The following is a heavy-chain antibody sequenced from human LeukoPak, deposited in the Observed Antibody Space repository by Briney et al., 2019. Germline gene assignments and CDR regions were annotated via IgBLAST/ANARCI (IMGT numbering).Heavy chain of an antibody. CDR1: GFTFSSYG. J-gene: IGHJ6*03. V-gene: IGHV3-23*01. CDR3: AGDLVWFGEPKGYYNYMDV. D-gene: IGHD3-10*01. Sequence: PGGTLRLSCAASGFTFSSYGMSWVRQAPGKGLEWVSAISGSGGSTYYADSVKGRFTISRDNSKNTLYLQMSTLRAEDTAVYYCAGDLVWFGEPKGYYNYMDVWGKGTTVTVSS. CDR2: ISGSGGST.